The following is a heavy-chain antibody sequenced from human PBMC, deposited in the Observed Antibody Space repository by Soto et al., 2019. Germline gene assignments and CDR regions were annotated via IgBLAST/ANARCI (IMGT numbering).Heavy chain of an antibody. D-gene: IGHD2-15*01. J-gene: IGHJ4*02. CDR2: INPSGGST. CDR3: ARDACSGGSCPLDY. V-gene: IGHV1-46*01. Sequence: QVQLVQSGAEVKKPGASVKVSCKASGYTFTSYYMHWVRQDHGQGLEWMGIINPSGGSTSYAQKCQGRVTMTRDTSTSTVYMELSSLRSEDTAVYYCARDACSGGSCPLDYWGQGTLVTVAS. CDR1: GYTFTSYY.